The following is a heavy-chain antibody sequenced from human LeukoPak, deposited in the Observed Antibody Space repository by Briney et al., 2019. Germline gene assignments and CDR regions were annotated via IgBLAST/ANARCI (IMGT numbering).Heavy chain of an antibody. V-gene: IGHV4-38-2*02. J-gene: IGHJ4*02. CDR2: IYYSGST. CDR1: GYSISRNYH. Sequence: PSETLSLTCSVSGYSISRNYHWGWIRQPPGKGLEWIGSIYYSGSTYYNPSLKSRVTISVDTSKNQFSLKLSSVTAADTAVYYCARDSRWLGRSFDYWGQGTLVTVSS. CDR3: ARDSRWLGRSFDY. D-gene: IGHD6-19*01.